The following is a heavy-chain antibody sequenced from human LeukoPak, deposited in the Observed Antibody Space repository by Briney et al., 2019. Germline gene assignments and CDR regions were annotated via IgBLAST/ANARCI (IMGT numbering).Heavy chain of an antibody. Sequence: SETLSLTCAVCGGSFSGYYWSWIRQPPGKGLEWIGEINHSGSTNYNPSLKSRVTISVDTSKNQFSLKLSSVTAADTAVYYCARESNYDSSGPWGQGTLVTVSS. J-gene: IGHJ4*02. D-gene: IGHD3-22*01. CDR3: ARESNYDSSGP. CDR1: GGSFSGYY. CDR2: INHSGST. V-gene: IGHV4-34*01.